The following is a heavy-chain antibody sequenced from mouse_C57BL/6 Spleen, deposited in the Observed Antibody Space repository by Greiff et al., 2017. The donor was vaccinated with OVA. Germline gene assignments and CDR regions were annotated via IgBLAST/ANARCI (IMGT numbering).Heavy chain of an antibody. Sequence: VQLQQPGAELVRPGTSVKLSCKASGYTFTSYWMHWVKQRPGQGLEWIGVIDPSDSYTNYNQKFKGKATLTVDTSSSTAYMQLSSLTSEDSAVYYCARSLYGYDGGYYFDYWGQGTTLTVSS. CDR3: ARSLYGYDGGYYFDY. CDR1: GYTFTSYW. D-gene: IGHD2-2*01. J-gene: IGHJ2*01. V-gene: IGHV1-59*01. CDR2: IDPSDSYT.